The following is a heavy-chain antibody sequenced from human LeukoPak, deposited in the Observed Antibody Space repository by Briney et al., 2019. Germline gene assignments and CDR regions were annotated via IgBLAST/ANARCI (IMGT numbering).Heavy chain of an antibody. D-gene: IGHD6-19*01. J-gene: IGHJ4*02. Sequence: GASVKVSCKASGGTFSSYAISWVRQAPGQGLEWMGRIIPIFGTANYAQKFQGRVTITTDESTSTAYMELSSLRSEDTAVYYCAREDSRGWSQFDYWGQGTLVTVSS. CDR3: AREDSRGWSQFDY. CDR1: GGTFSSYA. V-gene: IGHV1-69*05. CDR2: IIPIFGTA.